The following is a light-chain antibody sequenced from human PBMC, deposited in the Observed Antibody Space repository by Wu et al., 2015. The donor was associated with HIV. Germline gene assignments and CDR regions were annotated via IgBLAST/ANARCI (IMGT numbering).Light chain of an antibody. CDR2: GAS. CDR3: QQYNNWPLT. Sequence: EIVLTQSPATLSVSPGERATLSCRASQSVSSNLVWYQQKPGQAPRLLIYGASTRATGIPARFSGSGSGTEFTLTISSLQSEDFAVYYCQQYNNWPLTFGGRDQG. V-gene: IGKV3-15*01. J-gene: IGKJ4*01. CDR1: QSVSSN.